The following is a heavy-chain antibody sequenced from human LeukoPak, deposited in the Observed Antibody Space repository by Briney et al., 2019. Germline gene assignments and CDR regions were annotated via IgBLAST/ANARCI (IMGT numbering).Heavy chain of an antibody. CDR1: GYPFTGYY. D-gene: IGHD4/OR15-4a*01. J-gene: IGHJ4*02. CDR3: ARRAGAYSHPYDY. V-gene: IGHV3-30*02. CDR2: IRYDGSNK. Sequence: SCKASGYPFTGYYMHWVRQAPGKGLEWVAFIRYDGSNKYYADSVKGRFTISRDNSENTLYLQMNSLRAEDTAVYYCARRAGAYSHPYDYWGQGTLVTVSS.